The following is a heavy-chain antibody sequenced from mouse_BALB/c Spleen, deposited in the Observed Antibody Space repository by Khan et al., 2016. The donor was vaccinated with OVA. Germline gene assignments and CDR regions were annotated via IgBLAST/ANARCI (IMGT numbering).Heavy chain of an antibody. CDR3: AREERYYAMAY. CDR1: GYSITSGYY. Sequence: EVQLQESGPGLVKPSQSLSLTCSVTGYSITSGYYWNWIRQFPGNKLEWMAYISYDGRNKYNPSLKNRVSITRDTSKNQFFLKLNSVTTEDTATYYCAREERYYAMAYWGQGTSVTVSS. CDR2: ISYDGRN. J-gene: IGHJ4*01. V-gene: IGHV3-6*02.